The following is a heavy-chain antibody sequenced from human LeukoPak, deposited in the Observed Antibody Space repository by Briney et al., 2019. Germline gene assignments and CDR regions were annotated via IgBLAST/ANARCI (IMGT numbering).Heavy chain of an antibody. J-gene: IGHJ4*02. CDR3: MRVHGGYDYY. CDR1: GGSISSYY. Sequence: SETLSLTCTVSGGSISSYYWSWIRQPPGKGLEWIGYIYYSGSTNYNPSLKSRVTMSVDTPKNQFSLKLSSVTAADTAVYYCMRVHGGYDYYWGQGTLVTVSS. CDR2: IYYSGST. D-gene: IGHD5-12*01. V-gene: IGHV4-59*12.